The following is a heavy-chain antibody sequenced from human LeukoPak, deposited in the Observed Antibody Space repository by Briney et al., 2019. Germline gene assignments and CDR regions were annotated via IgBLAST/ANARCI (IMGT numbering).Heavy chain of an antibody. CDR2: ISACNGNT. J-gene: IGHJ6*04. CDR1: GYTFTSYG. CDR3: ARDRYYYGSGSSDLYYYGMDV. D-gene: IGHD3-10*01. Sequence: ASVKVSCKASGYTFTSYGISWVRQAPGQGLEWMGWISACNGNTNYAQKLQGRVTMTTDTSTSTAYMELRSLRSDDTAVYYCARDRYYYGSGSSDLYYYGMDVWGKGTTVTVSS. V-gene: IGHV1-18*04.